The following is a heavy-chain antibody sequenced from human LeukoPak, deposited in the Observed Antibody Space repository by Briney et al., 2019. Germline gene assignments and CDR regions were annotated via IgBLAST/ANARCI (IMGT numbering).Heavy chain of an antibody. V-gene: IGHV3-30*02. CDR2: IRYDGSNK. D-gene: IGHD4-17*01. CDR3: AKDDYGDYSYDAFDI. Sequence: GGSLRLSCAASGFTFSSYGMHWVRQAPGKGLERVAFIRYDGSNKYYADSVKGRFTISRDNSKNTLYLQMNSLRAEDTAVYYCAKDDYGDYSYDAFDIWGQGTMVTVSS. J-gene: IGHJ3*02. CDR1: GFTFSSYG.